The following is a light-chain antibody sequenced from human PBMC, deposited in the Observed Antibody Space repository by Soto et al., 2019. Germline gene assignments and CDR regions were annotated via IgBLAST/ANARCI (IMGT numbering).Light chain of an antibody. CDR1: QNVRNTY. V-gene: IGKV3-20*01. J-gene: IGKJ3*01. CDR3: QQYGSSPDLIP. Sequence: DIVLTQSPGTLSLSPGERATLSCRASQNVRNTYLAWYQQKAGQAPRLLIYAASSRAAGIPDRSSGSGSGTDFPLTITGLEPEDFAVYYCQQYGSSPDLIPFGRGTKVDIK. CDR2: AAS.